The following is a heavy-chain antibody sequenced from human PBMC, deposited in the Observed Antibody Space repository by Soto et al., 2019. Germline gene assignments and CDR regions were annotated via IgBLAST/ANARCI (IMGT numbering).Heavy chain of an antibody. CDR1: SGSLSNYQ. CDR2: IQSSGDT. Sequence: SATLSLTCSVSSGSLSNYQWSWIRQAPGKGLEWIGCIQSSGDTKYNPSLKSRVTMSVDASKNQFSLKLKSVSAADRAVYFCAMGGSTLSTLNWFDPWGPGVSVTVSS. D-gene: IGHD3-16*01. CDR3: AMGGSTLSTLNWFDP. J-gene: IGHJ5*02. V-gene: IGHV4-59*01.